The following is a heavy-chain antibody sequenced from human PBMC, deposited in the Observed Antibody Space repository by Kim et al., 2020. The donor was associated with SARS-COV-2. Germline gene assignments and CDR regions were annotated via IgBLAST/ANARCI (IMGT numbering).Heavy chain of an antibody. CDR1: GYTFTSYG. V-gene: IGHV1-18*01. CDR2: ISAYNGNT. CDR3: ARDSGQLELTGVLEGQTFDY. J-gene: IGHJ4*02. Sequence: ASVKVSCKASGYTFTSYGISWVRQAPGQGLEWMGWISAYNGNTNYAQKLQGRVTMTTDTSTSTAYMELRSLRSDDTAVYYCARDSGQLELTGVLEGQTFDYWGQGTLVTVSS. D-gene: IGHD1-1*01.